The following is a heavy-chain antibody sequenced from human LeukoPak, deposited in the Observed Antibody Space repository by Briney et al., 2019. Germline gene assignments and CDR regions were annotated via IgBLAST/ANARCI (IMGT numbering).Heavy chain of an antibody. V-gene: IGHV4-59*11. D-gene: IGHD3-10*01. Sequence: SETLSLTCIVSGGSISSHSWTWIRQSPEKGLEWIGYIYKSGGTNYNPSLKSRVTITADTSKNQFSLKLTSVTAADTAVYYCARGVVQGENWFDPWGPGTLVTVSS. J-gene: IGHJ5*02. CDR3: ARGVVQGENWFDP. CDR1: GGSISSHS. CDR2: IYKSGGT.